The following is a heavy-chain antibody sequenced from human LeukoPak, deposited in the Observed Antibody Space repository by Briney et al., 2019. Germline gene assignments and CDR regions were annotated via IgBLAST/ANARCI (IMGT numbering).Heavy chain of an antibody. V-gene: IGHV3-23*01. CDR2: ISGGGGNT. CDR1: GFTFSSYA. Sequence: QAGGSLRLSCAASGFTFSSYAMNWVRQAPGKGLEWVSAISGGGGNTYYADSVKGRFTITRDNSKNTLYLQLNSLRAEDTAVYYCAKEGSSWPYFDYWGQGTLVTVSS. D-gene: IGHD6-13*01. J-gene: IGHJ4*02. CDR3: AKEGSSWPYFDY.